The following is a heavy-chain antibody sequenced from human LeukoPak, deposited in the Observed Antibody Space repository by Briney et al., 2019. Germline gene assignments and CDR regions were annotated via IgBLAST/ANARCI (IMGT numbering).Heavy chain of an antibody. CDR3: ARSAYCSSTSCYHYYHYMDV. Sequence: GGSLRLSCAASGFTFSSYSMNWVRQAPGKGLEWVSSISSSSSYIYYADSVKGRFTISRDNAKNSLYLQMISLRAEDTAVYYCARSAYCSSTSCYHYYHYMDVWGKGTTVTVSS. D-gene: IGHD2-2*01. V-gene: IGHV3-21*01. CDR2: ISSSSSYI. CDR1: GFTFSSYS. J-gene: IGHJ6*03.